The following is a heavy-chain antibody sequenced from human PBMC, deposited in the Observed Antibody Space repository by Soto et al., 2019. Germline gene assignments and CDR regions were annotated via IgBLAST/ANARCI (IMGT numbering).Heavy chain of an antibody. Sequence: PGGSLRLSCAASGFTFTRYSMNWVRQAPGKGLEWVSSISSTTNYIYYADSMKGRFTVSGDNAKNSVYLEMNSLSAEDTALYYCARESEDLTSNFDYWGQGTLVTVSS. V-gene: IGHV3-21*01. CDR1: GFTFTRYS. J-gene: IGHJ4*02. CDR2: ISSTTNYI. CDR3: ARESEDLTSNFDY.